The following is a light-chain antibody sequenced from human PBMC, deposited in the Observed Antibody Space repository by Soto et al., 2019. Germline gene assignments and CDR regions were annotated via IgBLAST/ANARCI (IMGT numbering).Light chain of an antibody. CDR3: QQYDNLPLT. J-gene: IGKJ4*02. CDR2: DAS. Sequence: DIELTQSPAALSSSVGDRATISCQASHDISNYLTWYQQKPGKAPKLLIYDASNLETGVPSRFSGSGSGTDFTFTISSLQPEDIATYYCQQYDNLPLTFGGGTKVDIK. CDR1: HDISNY. V-gene: IGKV1-33*01.